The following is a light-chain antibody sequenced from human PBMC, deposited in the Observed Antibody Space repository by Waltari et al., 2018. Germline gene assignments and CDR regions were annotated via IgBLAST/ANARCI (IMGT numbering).Light chain of an antibody. Sequence: DIVMTQSPLSLPVTPGEPASISCRFSQSLLHVDGYNYLDWYLQKPGQSPQVLIYMGSNRAAGVPDRFSGSGSGTDCTLKISRVEAEDVGVYYCMQPLETPWTFGQGTKVEIK. V-gene: IGKV2-28*01. CDR3: MQPLETPWT. J-gene: IGKJ1*01. CDR1: QSLLHVDGYNY. CDR2: MGS.